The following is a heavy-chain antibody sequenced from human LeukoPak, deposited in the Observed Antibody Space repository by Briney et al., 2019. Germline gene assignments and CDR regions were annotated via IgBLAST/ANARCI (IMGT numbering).Heavy chain of an antibody. Sequence: GGSLRLSCVASGFTFSTYGMHWVRQAPGKGLEWVAVISADGGGQFYADSVKGRFTISRDNSKNALFLQMNSLGAEDTAVYYCAKERGQHLSYPYWYFDFWGRGTLVTVS. CDR1: GFTFSTYG. V-gene: IGHV3-30*18. J-gene: IGHJ2*01. CDR3: AKERGQHLSYPYWYFDF. CDR2: ISADGGGQ. D-gene: IGHD3-10*01.